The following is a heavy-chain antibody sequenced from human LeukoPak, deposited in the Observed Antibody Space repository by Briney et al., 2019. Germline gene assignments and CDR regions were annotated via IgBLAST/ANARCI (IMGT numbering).Heavy chain of an antibody. Sequence: PGGSLRLSCAASGFTFNSYWMHWVRQAPGKGLVWVSRINSDGSSTGYADSVKGRFTISRDNAKNSLYLQMSSLRAEDTAVYYCARDSVYGMDVWGQGTTVTVSS. CDR2: INSDGSST. CDR3: ARDSVYGMDV. J-gene: IGHJ6*02. V-gene: IGHV3-74*01. CDR1: GFTFNSYW.